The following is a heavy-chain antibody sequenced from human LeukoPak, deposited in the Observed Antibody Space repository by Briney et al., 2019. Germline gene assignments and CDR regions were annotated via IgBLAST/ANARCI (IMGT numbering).Heavy chain of an antibody. D-gene: IGHD3-22*01. Sequence: GGSLRLSCAASGFSFSNYGLHRVRQAPGKGLEWVAVISFDGSDEYYSDSVKGRFTISRDNSKNTLYLQMNNLRAEDTAVYYCAKETYDTSGYQLYNDYYGMDVWGQGTTVTVSS. J-gene: IGHJ6*02. CDR3: AKETYDTSGYQLYNDYYGMDV. CDR1: GFSFSNYG. CDR2: ISFDGSDE. V-gene: IGHV3-30*18.